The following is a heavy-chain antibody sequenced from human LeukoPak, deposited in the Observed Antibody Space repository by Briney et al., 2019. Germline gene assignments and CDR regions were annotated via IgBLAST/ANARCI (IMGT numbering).Heavy chain of an antibody. CDR2: IYYSGST. Sequence: SETLSLTCTVSGGSISSYYWSWIRQPPGKGLEWRGYIYYSGSTNYNPSLKSRVTISVDTSTHKFSLKLSSVTAADTAVYYCARDRVDILTGYYYYYGMDVWGQGTTVTVSS. CDR1: GGSISSYY. J-gene: IGHJ6*02. V-gene: IGHV4-59*01. CDR3: ARDRVDILTGYYYYYGMDV. D-gene: IGHD3-9*01.